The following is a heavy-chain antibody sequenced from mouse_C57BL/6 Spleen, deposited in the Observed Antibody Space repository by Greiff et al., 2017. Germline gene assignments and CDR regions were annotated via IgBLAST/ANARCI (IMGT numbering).Heavy chain of an antibody. CDR3: TRRGITTVPWFAY. Sequence: VQLQQSGAELVRPGASVTLSCKASGYTFTDYEMHWVKQTPVHGLEWIGAIDPETGGTAYNQKFKGKAILTADKSSSTAYMELRSLTSEDSAVYYCTRRGITTVPWFAYWGQGTLVTVSA. D-gene: IGHD1-1*01. CDR1: GYTFTDYE. V-gene: IGHV1-15*01. J-gene: IGHJ3*01. CDR2: IDPETGGT.